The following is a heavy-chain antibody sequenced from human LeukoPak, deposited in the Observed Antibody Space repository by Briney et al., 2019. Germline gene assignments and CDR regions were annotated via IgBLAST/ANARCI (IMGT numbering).Heavy chain of an antibody. CDR1: GGTFSSYA. Sequence: SVKVSCKASGGTFSSYAISWLRQAPGQGLEWMGGIIPIFGTANYAQKFQGRVTITADESTSTAYMELSSLRSEDTAVYYCARDGQEGIQVDVWGQGTTVTVSS. V-gene: IGHV1-69*13. J-gene: IGHJ6*02. D-gene: IGHD6-13*01. CDR2: IIPIFGTA. CDR3: ARDGQEGIQVDV.